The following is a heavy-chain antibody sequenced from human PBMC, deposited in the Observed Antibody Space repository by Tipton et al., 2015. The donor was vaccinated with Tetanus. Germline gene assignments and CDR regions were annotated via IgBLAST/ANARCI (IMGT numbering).Heavy chain of an antibody. CDR2: IKQDGNEK. CDR3: ARDPHTIRTGNHRGFDY. J-gene: IGHJ4*02. V-gene: IGHV3-7*03. Sequence: SLRLSCAASGFTLSRNSMNWVRQAPGKGLEWVANIKQDGNEKYHVDSVKGRFTISRDNGKNLLYLQMNSLRVEDTAVYYCARDPHTIRTGNHRGFDYWGQGTKVTVSS. D-gene: IGHD3-10*01. CDR1: GFTLSRNS.